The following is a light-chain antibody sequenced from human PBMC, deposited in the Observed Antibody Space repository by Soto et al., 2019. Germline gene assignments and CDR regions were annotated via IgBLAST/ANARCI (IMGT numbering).Light chain of an antibody. V-gene: IGLV2-14*01. CDR1: SSDVAGYNY. J-gene: IGLJ2*01. CDR3: SSYTSSITPVV. CDR2: GVT. Sequence: QSVLTQPASVSGSPGQSITISCTGTSSDVAGYNYVSWYQQHPGKPPKLIIYGVTDRPSGVSNRFSGSKSGNTASLTISGLQAADEADYYCSSYTSSITPVVFGGGTKVTVL.